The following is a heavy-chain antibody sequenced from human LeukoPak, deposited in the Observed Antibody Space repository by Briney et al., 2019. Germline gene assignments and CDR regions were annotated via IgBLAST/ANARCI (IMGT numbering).Heavy chain of an antibody. Sequence: PGGSLRLSCAASGFTFSSYSMNWVRQAPGKGLEWVSSISSSSSYIYYADSVKGRFTISRDNAKNSLYLQMNSLRAEDTAVYYCARDKTTVTTGGVDYWGQGTLVTVSS. D-gene: IGHD4-17*01. V-gene: IGHV3-21*01. CDR3: ARDKTTVTTGGVDY. CDR2: ISSSSSYI. CDR1: GFTFSSYS. J-gene: IGHJ4*02.